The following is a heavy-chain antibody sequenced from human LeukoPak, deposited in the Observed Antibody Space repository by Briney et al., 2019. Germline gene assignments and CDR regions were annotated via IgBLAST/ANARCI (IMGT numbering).Heavy chain of an antibody. D-gene: IGHD2-15*01. J-gene: IGHJ4*02. V-gene: IGHV3-72*01. Sequence: PGGSLRLSCAASGFTFSDHYMDWVRQAPGKGLEWIGRARKKADSYTAQYAASVTGRFTISRDDSKNSLYLQMNSLKTEDTAVYYCVRISICSGGGCNPFEDWGQGTLVTVSS. CDR3: VRISICSGGGCNPFED. CDR1: GFTFSDHY. CDR2: ARKKADSYTA.